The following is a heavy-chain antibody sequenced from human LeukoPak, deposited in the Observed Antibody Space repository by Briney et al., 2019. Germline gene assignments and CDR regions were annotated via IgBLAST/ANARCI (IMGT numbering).Heavy chain of an antibody. V-gene: IGHV3-74*01. CDR3: ARGSPAPNSRYFDL. J-gene: IGHJ2*01. CDR2: INSDGRSA. CDR1: ELTLKDDW. D-gene: IGHD4-11*01. Sequence: GGSLRLSCEASELTLKDDWMHSVRQGLGKGLLWVSRINSDGRSASYADSVKGRFTISTDNAKNTLYLQMNSLRAEDTAVYYCARGSPAPNSRYFDLWGRGTLVTVSS.